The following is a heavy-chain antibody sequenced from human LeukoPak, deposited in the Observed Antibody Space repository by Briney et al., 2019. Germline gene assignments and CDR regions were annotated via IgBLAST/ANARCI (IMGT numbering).Heavy chain of an antibody. CDR1: GGSISSSSYY. CDR3: ARDDEQWLVDH. J-gene: IGHJ5*02. V-gene: IGHV4-39*07. D-gene: IGHD6-19*01. Sequence: SETLSLTCTVSGGSISSSSYYWGWIRQPPGKGLEWIGSIYYSGSTYYNPSLKSRVTVSVDTSKNQFSLKLSSVTAADTAVYYCARDDEQWLVDHWGQGTLVTVSS. CDR2: IYYSGST.